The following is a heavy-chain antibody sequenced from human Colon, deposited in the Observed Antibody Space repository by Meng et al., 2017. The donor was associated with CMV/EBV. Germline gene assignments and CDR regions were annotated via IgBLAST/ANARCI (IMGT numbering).Heavy chain of an antibody. J-gene: IGHJ4*02. Sequence: GESLKISCVASGFTFSSYAMTWVRQAPGKGLEWVSAISGSGASTYYADSVKGRFTISRDNSKNTLYLQMNSLRAEDTAVYYCAKRYCTNGVCYLNAADYWGQGTPVTVSS. CDR3: AKRYCTNGVCYLNAADY. CDR2: ISGSGAST. V-gene: IGHV3-23*01. D-gene: IGHD2-8*01. CDR1: GFTFSSYA.